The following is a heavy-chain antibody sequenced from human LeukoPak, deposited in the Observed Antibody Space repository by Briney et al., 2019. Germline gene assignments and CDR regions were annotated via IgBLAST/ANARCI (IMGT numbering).Heavy chain of an antibody. Sequence: GPPLSLPFAASGFTFLNYAMSRVRQAPGQGLGGVSAFSWSGGSTYYANPVKGRFTIPRDNSKNTLYLQMNSLRSEDTAVYYCAKSNCGWYYYYGMDVWGQGTTVTVSS. CDR1: GFTFLNYA. CDR3: AKSNCGWYYYYGMDV. J-gene: IGHJ6*02. D-gene: IGHD6-19*01. V-gene: IGHV3-23*01. CDR2: FSWSGGST.